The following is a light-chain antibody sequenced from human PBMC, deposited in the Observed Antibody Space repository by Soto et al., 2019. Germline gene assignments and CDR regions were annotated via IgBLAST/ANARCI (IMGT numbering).Light chain of an antibody. J-gene: IGKJ1*01. CDR2: KAS. CDR3: QQYNSYPWT. CDR1: QSISSW. Sequence: IQITQSPSSLSASVGDRFTIACRASQSISSWLAWYQQKPGKAPKLLIYKASSLESGVPSRFSGSGSGTEFTLTISSLQPDDFATYYCQQYNSYPWTFGQGTKVDIK. V-gene: IGKV1-5*03.